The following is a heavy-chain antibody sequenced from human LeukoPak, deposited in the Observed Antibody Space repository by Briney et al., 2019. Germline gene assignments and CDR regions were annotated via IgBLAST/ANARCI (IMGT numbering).Heavy chain of an antibody. CDR3: ARRGIISGWYWAYYFDY. CDR1: GFTFSSYW. CDR2: ISSSSSYI. J-gene: IGHJ4*02. Sequence: PGGSLRLSCAASGFTFSSYWMSWVRQAPGKGLEWVSSISSSSSYIYYADSVKGRFTISRDNAKNSLYLQMSSLRAEDTAVYYCARRGIISGWYWAYYFDYWGQGTLVTVSS. D-gene: IGHD6-19*01. V-gene: IGHV3-21*01.